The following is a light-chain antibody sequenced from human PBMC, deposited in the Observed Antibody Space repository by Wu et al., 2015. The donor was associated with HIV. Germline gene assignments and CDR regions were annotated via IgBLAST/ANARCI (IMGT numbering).Light chain of an antibody. CDR3: QQYNSYSSYS. CDR2: KAS. CDR1: QSISSW. V-gene: IGKV1-5*03. J-gene: IGKJ2*03. Sequence: DIQMTQSPSTLSASVGDRVTITCRASQSISSWLAWYQQKPGKAPKLLIYKASSLESGVPSRFSGSGSGTEFTLTISSLQPDDFATYYCQQYNSYSSYSFRPGDQAGDXT.